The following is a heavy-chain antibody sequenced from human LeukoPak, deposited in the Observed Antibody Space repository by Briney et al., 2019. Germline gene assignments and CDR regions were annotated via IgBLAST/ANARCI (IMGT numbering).Heavy chain of an antibody. J-gene: IGHJ3*02. Sequence: PSETLSLTCAVYGGSFSGYYWSWIRQPPGKGLEWIGEINHSGSTNYNPSLKSRVTMSVDTSKNQFSLKLSSVTAADTAVYYCARDAGDNAVYAHDGALDIWGQGTMVTVSS. CDR1: GGSFSGYY. CDR2: INHSGST. CDR3: ARDAGDNAVYAHDGALDI. D-gene: IGHD2-8*01. V-gene: IGHV4-34*01.